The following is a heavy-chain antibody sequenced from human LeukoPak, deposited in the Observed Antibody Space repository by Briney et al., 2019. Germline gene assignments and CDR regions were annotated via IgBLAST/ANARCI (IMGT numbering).Heavy chain of an antibody. CDR1: GFTFSNYW. CDR2: INSDGSTT. CDR3: AKGRGSFDY. D-gene: IGHD3-10*01. J-gene: IGHJ4*02. V-gene: IGHV3-74*01. Sequence: GGSLRLSCAASGFTFSNYWMHWVRQAPGKGLVWVSRINSDGSTTTYADSVKGRFTISRDNAKNRLYLQMNSLRAEDTAVYYCAKGRGSFDYWGQGTLVTVSS.